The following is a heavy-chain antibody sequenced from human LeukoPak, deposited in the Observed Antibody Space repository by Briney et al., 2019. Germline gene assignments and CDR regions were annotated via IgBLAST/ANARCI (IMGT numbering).Heavy chain of an antibody. CDR2: INHSGST. J-gene: IGHJ4*02. Sequence: SETLSLTCAVYGGSFSGYYWSWIRQPPGKGLEWIGEINHSGSTNYNPSLKSRVTISVDTSKNQFSLKLSSVTAADTAVYYCATDYYYDSSGYDYWGQGTLVTVSS. CDR3: ATDYYYDSSGYDY. V-gene: IGHV4-34*01. CDR1: GGSFSGYY. D-gene: IGHD3-22*01.